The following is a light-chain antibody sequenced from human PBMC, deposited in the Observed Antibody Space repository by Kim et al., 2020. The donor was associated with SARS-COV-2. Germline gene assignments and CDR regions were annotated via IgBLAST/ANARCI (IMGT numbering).Light chain of an antibody. Sequence: PASISCRSSQCLLHSNGYNYLDWYLQKPGQSPQLLIYLGSNRASGVPDRFSGSGSGTDFTLKISRVEAEDVGVYYFMQALQTPLAFCGVTKVDIK. CDR3: MQALQTPLA. CDR2: LGS. V-gene: IGKV2-28*01. CDR1: QCLLHSNGYNY. J-gene: IGKJ4*01.